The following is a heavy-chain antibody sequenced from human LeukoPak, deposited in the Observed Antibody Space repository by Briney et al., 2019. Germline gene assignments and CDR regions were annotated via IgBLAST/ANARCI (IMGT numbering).Heavy chain of an antibody. D-gene: IGHD3-10*01. Sequence: GGSLRLSCSASGFTFSSYAMHWVRQAPGKGLEYVSAISSNGGSTYYADSVKGRFTISRDNSKNTLYLQKSSLRAEDTAVYYCVKELYYYGSGGFDYWGQGTLVTVSS. J-gene: IGHJ4*02. V-gene: IGHV3-64D*06. CDR2: ISSNGGST. CDR1: GFTFSSYA. CDR3: VKELYYYGSGGFDY.